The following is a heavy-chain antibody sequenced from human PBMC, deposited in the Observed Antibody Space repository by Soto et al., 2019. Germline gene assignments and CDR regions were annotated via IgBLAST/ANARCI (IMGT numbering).Heavy chain of an antibody. V-gene: IGHV4-59*01. CDR2: IHYSWST. CDR3: ARAPSCYSWDWYFDL. Sequence: PSETLSLTXTVSGGPIGSYFWGWVRQPPGKGLEWIGHIHYSWSTYSKSSLKSRVTISIDTSKNQFSLKLSSVTAADTAVYYCARAPSCYSWDWYFDLWGRGTLVTVSS. CDR1: GGPIGSYF. D-gene: IGHD3-22*01. J-gene: IGHJ2*01.